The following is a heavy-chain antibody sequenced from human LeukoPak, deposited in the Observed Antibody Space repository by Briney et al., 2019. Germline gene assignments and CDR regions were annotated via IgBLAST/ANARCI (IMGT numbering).Heavy chain of an antibody. CDR3: ARDLVSVSMVRGITNYYYYGMDV. CDR1: GFTVSSNY. CDR2: TCSGGAT. D-gene: IGHD3-10*01. J-gene: IGHJ6*02. Sequence: PGGSLRLSCAASGFTVSSNYMRWVRQAPGKGLEWVSLTCSGGATYLIDSVKGRFTISRDNPRNTLYLQMNSLRAEDTAVYYCARDLVSVSMVRGITNYYYYGMDVWGQGTTVTVSS. V-gene: IGHV3-66*01.